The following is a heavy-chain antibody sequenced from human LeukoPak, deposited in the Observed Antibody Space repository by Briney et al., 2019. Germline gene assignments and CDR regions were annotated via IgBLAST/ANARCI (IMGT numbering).Heavy chain of an antibody. CDR3: ARGPAIFGVVIETYNWFDP. D-gene: IGHD3-3*01. Sequence: SETLSLTCTVSGGSISSSSYYWGWLRQPPGKGLEWIGSIYYSGSTYYNPSLKSRVTISVDTPKNQFSLKLSSVTAADTAVYYCARGPAIFGVVIETYNWFDPWGQGTLVTVSS. CDR1: GGSISSSSYY. CDR2: IYYSGST. V-gene: IGHV4-39*01. J-gene: IGHJ5*02.